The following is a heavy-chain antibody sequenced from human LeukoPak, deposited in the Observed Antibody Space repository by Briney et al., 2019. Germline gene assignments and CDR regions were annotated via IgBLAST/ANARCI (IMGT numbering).Heavy chain of an antibody. CDR3: ARYVLIAAAGTRDMYYYYGMDV. Sequence: PETLSLTCTLPGGSISRYYWSWVRQPPRKGLEWIGYIYYSGSTNYNPSLKSRVTISVDTSKNQFSLKLSSVTAADTAVYYCARYVLIAAAGTRDMYYYYGMDVWGQGTTVTVSS. CDR1: GGSISRYY. V-gene: IGHV4-59*01. CDR2: IYYSGST. J-gene: IGHJ6*02. D-gene: IGHD6-13*01.